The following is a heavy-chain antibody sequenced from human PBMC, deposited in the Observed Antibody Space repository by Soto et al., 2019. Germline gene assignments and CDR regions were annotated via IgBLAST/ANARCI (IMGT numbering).Heavy chain of an antibody. CDR2: ISSSSSYI. J-gene: IGHJ6*02. CDR3: ARDRYCTNGVCYLGGYYYYYGMDV. V-gene: IGHV3-21*01. CDR1: GFTFSSYS. Sequence: PGGSLRLSCAASGFTFSSYSMNWVRQAPGKGLEWVSSISSSSSYIYYADSVEGRFTISRDNAKNSLYLQMNSLRAEGTAVYYCARDRYCTNGVCYLGGYYYYYGMDVWGQGTTVTVSS. D-gene: IGHD2-8*01.